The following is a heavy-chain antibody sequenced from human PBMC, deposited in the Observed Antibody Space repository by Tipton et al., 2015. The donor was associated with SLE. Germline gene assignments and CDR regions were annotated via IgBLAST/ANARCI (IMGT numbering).Heavy chain of an antibody. CDR3: AGDYGGPDCFDP. CDR2: IYYSGST. J-gene: IGHJ5*02. Sequence: TLSLTCTVSGGSISSADYYWSWIRQHPGKGLEWIGYIYYSGSTYYNPSLKSRVTISVDTSKNQFSLKLSSVTAADTAVYYCAGDYGGPDCFDPWGLEALVTVSS. V-gene: IGHV4-31*03. D-gene: IGHD4-23*01. CDR1: GGSISSADYY.